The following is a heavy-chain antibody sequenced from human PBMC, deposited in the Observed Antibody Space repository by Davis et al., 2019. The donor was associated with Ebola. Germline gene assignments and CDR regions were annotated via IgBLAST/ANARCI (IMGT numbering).Heavy chain of an antibody. V-gene: IGHV5-51*01. CDR2: IYPGDSDT. CDR1: GYSFTSYW. D-gene: IGHD5-18*01. CDR3: ARTVDTAMVPKFDY. Sequence: KVSCKGSGYSFTSYWIGWVRQLPGKGLEWMGIIYPGDSDTRYSPSFQGQVTISADKSISTAYLQWSSLKASDTAMYYCARTVDTAMVPKFDYWGQGTLVTVSS. J-gene: IGHJ4*02.